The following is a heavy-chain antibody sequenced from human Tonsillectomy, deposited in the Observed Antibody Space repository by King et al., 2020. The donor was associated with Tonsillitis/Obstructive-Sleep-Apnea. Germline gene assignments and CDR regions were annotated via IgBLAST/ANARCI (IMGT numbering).Heavy chain of an antibody. D-gene: IGHD6-19*01. CDR1: GFSLSNARMG. CDR3: ARISMYSSGWSIFDY. CDR2: IFSNDGK. Sequence: TLKESGPVLVKPTETLTLTCTVSGFSLSNARMGVSWIRQPPGKALEWLAHIFSNDGKSYSTSLKSRLTISKDTSKSQVVLTMTNMDPVDTATYYCARISMYSSGWSIFDYWGQGTLVTVSS. J-gene: IGHJ4*02. V-gene: IGHV2-26*01.